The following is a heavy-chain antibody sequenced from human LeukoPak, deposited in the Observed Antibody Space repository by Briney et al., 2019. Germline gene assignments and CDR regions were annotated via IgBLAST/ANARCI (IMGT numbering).Heavy chain of an antibody. D-gene: IGHD3-16*01. Sequence: RGSLRLSCVASGFSFGTYAMSWVRQAAGKGLEWVSAISARGDRTYYADSVKGRFTISRDNSKNTLYVQMNSLRVEDTAAYFCVKEMSGYAYGDYWGQGALVTISS. CDR3: VKEMSGYAYGDY. CDR1: GFSFGTYA. J-gene: IGHJ4*02. CDR2: ISARGDRT. V-gene: IGHV3-23*01.